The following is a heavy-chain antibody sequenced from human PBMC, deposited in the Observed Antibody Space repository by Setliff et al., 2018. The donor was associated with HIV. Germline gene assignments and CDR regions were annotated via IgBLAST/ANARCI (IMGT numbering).Heavy chain of an antibody. J-gene: IGHJ4*02. CDR3: AGGPGTTSIDY. CDR1: GGSFSGYY. Sequence: SETLSLTCAVYGGSFSGYYWSWIRQPPGKGLEWIGEINHSGSTNYNMSLWSRVTIALDASRNQFSLELISVTAADTAVYYCAGGPGTTSIDYWAQGTLVTVSS. D-gene: IGHD1-26*01. V-gene: IGHV4-34*01. CDR2: INHSGST.